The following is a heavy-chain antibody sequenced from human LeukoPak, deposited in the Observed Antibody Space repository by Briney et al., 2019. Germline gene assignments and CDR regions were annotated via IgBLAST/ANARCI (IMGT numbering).Heavy chain of an antibody. Sequence: SETLSLTCTVSGGSISSGDYYWSWIRQPPGKGLEWIGYIYYSGSTNYNPSLKSRVTISVDTSKNQFSLKLSSVTAADTAVYYCARGPMITFGGVIVTPFDYWGQGTLVTVSS. J-gene: IGHJ4*02. CDR1: GGSISSGDYY. V-gene: IGHV4-61*08. CDR2: IYYSGST. CDR3: ARGPMITFGGVIVTPFDY. D-gene: IGHD3-16*02.